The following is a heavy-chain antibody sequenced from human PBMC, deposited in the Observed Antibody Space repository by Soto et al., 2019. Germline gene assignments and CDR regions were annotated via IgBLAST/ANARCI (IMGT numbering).Heavy chain of an antibody. D-gene: IGHD5-18*01. CDR1: GFTFSSYG. CDR2: IWYDGSNK. CDR3: AKPVNTAMVISYIDY. Sequence: QVQLVESGGGVVQPGRSLRLSCAASGFTFSSYGMHWVRQAPGKGLEWVAVIWYDGSNKYYADSVKGRFTISRDNSKNTLYLQMNSLRAEDTAVYYCAKPVNTAMVISYIDYWGQGTLVTVSS. J-gene: IGHJ4*02. V-gene: IGHV3-33*06.